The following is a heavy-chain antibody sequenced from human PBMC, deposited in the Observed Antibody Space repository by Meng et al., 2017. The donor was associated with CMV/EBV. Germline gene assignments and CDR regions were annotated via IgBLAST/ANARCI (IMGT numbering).Heavy chain of an antibody. CDR1: GGCISSGDYY. CDR3: ARGMGPNRTPYYFDY. CDR2: IYYSGST. Sequence: QVPLQDLGPIPVKPRQNPSLTCTVPGGCISSGDYYWSWIRQPPGKGLEWIGYIYYSGSTYYNPSLKSRVTISVDTSKNQFSLKLSSVTAADTAVYYCARGMGPNRTPYYFDYWGQGTLVTVSS. J-gene: IGHJ4*02. D-gene: IGHD1-14*01. V-gene: IGHV4-30-4*08.